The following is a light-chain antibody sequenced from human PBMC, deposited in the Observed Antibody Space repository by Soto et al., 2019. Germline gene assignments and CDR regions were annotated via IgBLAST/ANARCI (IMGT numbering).Light chain of an antibody. J-gene: IGKJ5*01. V-gene: IGKV3D-15*01. CDR1: QSVSTN. CDR3: QQYHNWPIT. CDR2: AAS. Sequence: EIVMTQSPAILSVSPGERATLSCRASQSVSTNLAWYQQTPGQTPRLLIYAASTRATGIPARFSGSGSGTDFTLTISGLQSEDFAVYSCQQYHNWPITFGQGTRLEIK.